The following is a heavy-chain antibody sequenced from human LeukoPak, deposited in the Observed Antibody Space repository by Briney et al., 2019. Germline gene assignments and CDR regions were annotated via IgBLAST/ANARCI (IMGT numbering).Heavy chain of an antibody. Sequence: GGSLRLSCAASGFTFSSYSMNWVRQAPGKGLVWVSRINSDGSSTSYADSVKGRFTISRDNAKNTLYLQMNSLRAEDTAVYYCAREDGSGWYVNSGFIDYWGQGTLVTVSS. D-gene: IGHD6-19*01. J-gene: IGHJ4*02. CDR1: GFTFSSYS. V-gene: IGHV3-74*01. CDR2: INSDGSST. CDR3: AREDGSGWYVNSGFIDY.